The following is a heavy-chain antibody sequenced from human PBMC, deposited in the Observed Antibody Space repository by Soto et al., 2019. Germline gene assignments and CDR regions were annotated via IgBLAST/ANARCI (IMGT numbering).Heavy chain of an antibody. CDR2: IKQDGSEK. Sequence: EVQLVESGGGLVQPGGSLSLSFAASGFPFSGNGMSWVRQAPGKGLEWVANIKQDGSEKYYVDSVKGRFTISRDNAKNSLYLQMNSLRAEDTAVYYCAEAKVGAIGNWGQGTLVTVSS. CDR1: GFPFSGNG. J-gene: IGHJ4*02. D-gene: IGHD1-26*01. CDR3: AEAKVGAIGN. V-gene: IGHV3-7*03.